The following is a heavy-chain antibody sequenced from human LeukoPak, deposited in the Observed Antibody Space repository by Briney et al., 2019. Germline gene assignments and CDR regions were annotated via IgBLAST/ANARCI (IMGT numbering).Heavy chain of an antibody. Sequence: GGSLRLSCAASGFTFSSYSMNWVRQAPGKGLEWVSSISSSSSYIYYADSVKGRFTISRDNAKNSLYLQMNSLRDEDTAVYFCAKVRRGYSGYAFDYWGQGTMVSVSS. V-gene: IGHV3-21*01. CDR2: ISSSSSYI. CDR1: GFTFSSYS. D-gene: IGHD5-12*01. CDR3: AKVRRGYSGYAFDY. J-gene: IGHJ4*02.